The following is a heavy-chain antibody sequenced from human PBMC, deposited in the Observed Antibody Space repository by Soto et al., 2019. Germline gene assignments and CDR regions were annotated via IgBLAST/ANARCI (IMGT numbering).Heavy chain of an antibody. CDR2: IYYNGNT. CDR1: GGSISSGGYY. Sequence: QVQLQESGPGLVKPSQTLSLTCTVSGGSISSGGYYWSWTRQHPGKGLEWIGYIYYNGNTYYNPSLKSRDSISLDTSKNQFSLKLNSVTAADTAVYYCARVAAASGTVDYWGQGTLVTVSS. D-gene: IGHD6-13*01. CDR3: ARVAAASGTVDY. J-gene: IGHJ4*02. V-gene: IGHV4-31*03.